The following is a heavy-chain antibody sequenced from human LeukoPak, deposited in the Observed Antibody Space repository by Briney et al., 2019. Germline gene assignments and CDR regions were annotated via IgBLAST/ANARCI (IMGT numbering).Heavy chain of an antibody. V-gene: IGHV4-39*01. CDR1: GGSISSSSDY. D-gene: IGHD5-18*01. Sequence: PSETLSLTCTVSGGSISSSSDYCGWIRQPPGKGLEWIGSLYYSGNTYYNPSLKSRGTISVDTSKNQFSLKLSSVTAADTAVYYCASHKQLRVYWGQGTLVTVSS. CDR3: ASHKQLRVY. CDR2: LYYSGNT. J-gene: IGHJ4*02.